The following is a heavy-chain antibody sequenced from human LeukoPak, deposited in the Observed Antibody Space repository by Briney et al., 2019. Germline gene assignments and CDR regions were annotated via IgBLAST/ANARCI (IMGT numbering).Heavy chain of an antibody. CDR3: ARSIASSFYYMDV. J-gene: IGHJ6*03. Sequence: SETLSLTCTGSGGSISSGSYYWSWIRQPAGKGLEWIGRIYTSGSTNYNPSLKSRVTISVDTSKNQFSLKLSSVTAADTAVYYCARSIASSFYYMDVWGKGTTVTVSS. D-gene: IGHD2-15*01. CDR2: IYTSGST. CDR1: GGSISSGSYY. V-gene: IGHV4-61*02.